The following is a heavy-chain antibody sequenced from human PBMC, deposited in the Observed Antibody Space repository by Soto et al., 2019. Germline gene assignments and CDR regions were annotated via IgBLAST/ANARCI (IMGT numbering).Heavy chain of an antibody. Sequence: PGGALILSCAASGFTFSRNSMNWVRQAPGKGLEWISYISSSSSTIYADSVKGRFTISRDNAKNSLYLQMNSLRDEDTAVYYCARVIWSGHLTSDLWGQGTLVTVSS. CDR3: ARVIWSGHLTSDL. V-gene: IGHV3-48*02. D-gene: IGHD3-3*01. J-gene: IGHJ5*02. CDR1: GFTFSRNS. CDR2: ISSSSSTI.